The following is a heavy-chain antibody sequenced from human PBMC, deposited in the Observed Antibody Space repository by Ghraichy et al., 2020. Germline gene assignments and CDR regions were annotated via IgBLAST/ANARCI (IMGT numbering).Heavy chain of an antibody. V-gene: IGHV3-48*02. J-gene: IGHJ6*02. CDR3: ASTDIVVVPAASDYYYYYGMDV. CDR1: GFTFSSYS. D-gene: IGHD2-2*01. Sequence: GGSLRLSCAASGFTFSSYSMNWVRQAPGKGLEWVSYISSSSSTIYYADSVKGRFTISRDNAKNSLYLQMNSLRDEDTAVYYCASTDIVVVPAASDYYYYYGMDVWGQGTTVTVSS. CDR2: ISSSSSTI.